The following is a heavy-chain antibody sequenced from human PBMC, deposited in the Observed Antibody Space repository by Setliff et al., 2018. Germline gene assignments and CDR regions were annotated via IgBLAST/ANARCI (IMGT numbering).Heavy chain of an antibody. CDR2: IYTTGRT. Sequence: SETLSLTCSVSGDSISSGNFYWTWIRQPAGKGLEWIGHIYTTGRTDYNPSLKSRVTISLDTPKNQFSLNLTSVTAADTAVYYCARGLVAARYYYYYYMDVWGKGTTVTVSS. CDR1: GDSISSGNFY. J-gene: IGHJ6*03. D-gene: IGHD2-21*01. V-gene: IGHV4-61*09. CDR3: ARGLVAARYYYYYYMDV.